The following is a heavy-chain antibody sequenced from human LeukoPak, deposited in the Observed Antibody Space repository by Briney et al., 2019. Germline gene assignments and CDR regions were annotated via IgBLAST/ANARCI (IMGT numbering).Heavy chain of an antibody. J-gene: IGHJ6*03. CDR2: IYSDNT. V-gene: IGHV3-53*01. CDR3: AKRRGLEVLYYYYMDV. CDR1: GFTVSSNS. D-gene: IGHD1-7*01. Sequence: GGSLRLSCTVSGFTVSSNSMSWVRQAPGKGLEWVSFIYSDNTHYSDSVKGRFTISRDNSKNTLYLLMNSLRAEDTAVYYCAKRRGLEVLYYYYMDVWGKGTTVTVSS.